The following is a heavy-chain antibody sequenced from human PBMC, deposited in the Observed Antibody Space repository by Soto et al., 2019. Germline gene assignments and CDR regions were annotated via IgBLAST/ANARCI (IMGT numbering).Heavy chain of an antibody. Sequence: PGGSLRLSCAASGFTFSNSWMHWVRQVSGKGLEWVSRINADGTSTSYADSVKGRFTISRDNAKNTLYLHVNSLRAEDTAVYYCVKVLARAAGAPRFYFDSWGRGALVTVSS. V-gene: IGHV3-74*01. CDR1: GFTFSNSW. J-gene: IGHJ4*02. CDR3: VKVLARAAGAPRFYFDS. CDR2: INADGTST. D-gene: IGHD6-25*01.